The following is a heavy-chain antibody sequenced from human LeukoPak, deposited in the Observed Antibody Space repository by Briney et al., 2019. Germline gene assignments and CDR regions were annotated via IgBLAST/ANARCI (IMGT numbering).Heavy chain of an antibody. CDR3: ARELNGAFDP. V-gene: IGHV3-48*04. Sequence: YPGGSLRLSCAASGFTFSSYWMSWVRQAPGKGLEWVSYMSTSDSPIYYTDSVKGRFTISRDNAKNSLYLQMNSLRASDTAVYYCARELNGAFDPWGQGTLVTVSS. CDR2: MSTSDSPI. J-gene: IGHJ5*02. CDR1: GFTFSSYW. D-gene: IGHD1-1*01.